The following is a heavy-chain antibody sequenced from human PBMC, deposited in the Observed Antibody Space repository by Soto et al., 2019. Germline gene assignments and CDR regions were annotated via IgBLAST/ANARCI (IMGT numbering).Heavy chain of an antibody. CDR1: GGSISNSNYY. D-gene: IGHD3-22*01. CDR2: IYYTGNT. V-gene: IGHV4-39*01. J-gene: IGHJ4*02. Sequence: QLQLQESGPGLVKPSETLSLTCNVSGGSISNSNYYWGWIRQPPGKGLEWIGSIYYTGNTYYNPSLKARVTISVDTSKNQFSLKLGSVTAADTSVYFGERHSIWLLLSDYWGQGTLVTVSS. CDR3: ERHSIWLLLSDY.